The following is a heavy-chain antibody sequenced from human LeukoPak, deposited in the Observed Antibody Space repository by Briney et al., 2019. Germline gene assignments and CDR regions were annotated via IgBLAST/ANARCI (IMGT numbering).Heavy chain of an antibody. CDR3: AKVIWGVNGYFDY. CDR2: ISGSGGST. J-gene: IGHJ4*02. Sequence: PGGSLRLSCAASGFTFSSYAMSWVRQAPGKGVEWVSAISGSGGSTYYADSVKGRFTISRDNSKNTLYLQMNSLRAEDTAVYYCAKVIWGVNGYFDYWGQGTLVTVSS. V-gene: IGHV3-23*01. D-gene: IGHD2-8*01. CDR1: GFTFSSYA.